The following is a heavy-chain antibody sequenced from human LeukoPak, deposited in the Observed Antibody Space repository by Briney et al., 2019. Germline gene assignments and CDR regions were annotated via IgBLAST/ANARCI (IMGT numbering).Heavy chain of an antibody. Sequence: ASVKVSCKASGGTFSSYAISWVRQAPGQGLEWMGGIIPIFGTANYAQKFQGRVTITADESTSTAYMELSSLRSEDTAVYYCASRDRGTPGGYYYSGMDVWGQGTTVTASS. CDR3: ASRDRGTPGGYYYSGMDV. CDR2: IIPIFGTA. D-gene: IGHD2-15*01. J-gene: IGHJ6*02. V-gene: IGHV1-69*13. CDR1: GGTFSSYA.